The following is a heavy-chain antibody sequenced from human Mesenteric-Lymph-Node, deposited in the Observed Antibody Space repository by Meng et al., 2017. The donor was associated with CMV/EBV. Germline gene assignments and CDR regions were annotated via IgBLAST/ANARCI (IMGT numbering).Heavy chain of an antibody. V-gene: IGHV3-43*01. CDR2: ISWDGGST. D-gene: IGHD7-27*01. Sequence: GESLKISCAASGFTFDDYTMHWVRQAPGKGLEWVSLISWDGGSTYYADSVKGRFTISRDNSKNSLYLQMNSLRTEDTALYYCAKDESGALDYWGQGTLVTVSS. J-gene: IGHJ4*02. CDR3: AKDESGALDY. CDR1: GFTFDDYT.